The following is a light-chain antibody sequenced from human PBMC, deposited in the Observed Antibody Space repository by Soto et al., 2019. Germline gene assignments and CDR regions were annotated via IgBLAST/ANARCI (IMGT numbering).Light chain of an antibody. Sequence: DIQMTQSPSSLSASVGDRVTITCRPSQSISSYLNWYQQKPGKAPKLLIYAASSLQSGVPSRFSGSGSGTDFTLTISSLQPEDFATYYCQQSYSTLRGTFGQGTKVEIK. CDR3: QQSYSTLRGT. J-gene: IGKJ1*01. V-gene: IGKV1-39*01. CDR1: QSISSY. CDR2: AAS.